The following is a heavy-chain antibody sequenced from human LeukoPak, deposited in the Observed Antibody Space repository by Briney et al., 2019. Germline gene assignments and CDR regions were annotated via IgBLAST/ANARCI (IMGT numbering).Heavy chain of an antibody. CDR2: INEDAGKK. J-gene: IGHJ4*02. CDR3: ARDGRGGSQDY. V-gene: IGHV3-7*01. CDR1: GFTFNTYW. Sequence: GGSLRLSCAVSGFTFNTYWMSWVRQAPGKGLEWVANINEDAGKKHYVDSVKGRFTISRDNTKNSLYLQMNSLRAEDTAVYYCARDGRGGSQDYWGQGTLLTVSS. D-gene: IGHD1-26*01.